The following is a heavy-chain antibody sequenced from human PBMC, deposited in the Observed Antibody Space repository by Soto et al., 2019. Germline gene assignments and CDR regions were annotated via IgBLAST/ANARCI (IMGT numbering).Heavy chain of an antibody. CDR3: ARRDGSSPTRGGIDY. CDR2: IYYSGST. Sequence: PSETLSLTCTVSGGSISSSSYYWGWIRQPPGKGLEWIGSIYYSGSTYYNPSLKSRVTISVDTSKNQFSLKLSSVTAADTAVYYCARRDGSSPTRGGIDYWGQGTLVTVSS. V-gene: IGHV4-39*01. CDR1: GGSISSSSYY. D-gene: IGHD1-26*01. J-gene: IGHJ4*02.